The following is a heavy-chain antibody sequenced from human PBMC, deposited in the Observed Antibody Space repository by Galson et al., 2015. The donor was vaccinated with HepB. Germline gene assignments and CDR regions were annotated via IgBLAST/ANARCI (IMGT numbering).Heavy chain of an antibody. Sequence: SVKVSCKASGGTFSSYTISWVRQAPGQGLEWMGRIIPILGIANYAQKFQGRVTITADKSTSTAYMELSSLRSEDTAVYYCARGRYCSSTSCSDQIFDYWGQGTLVTVSS. CDR2: IIPILGIA. J-gene: IGHJ4*02. CDR1: GGTFSSYT. CDR3: ARGRYCSSTSCSDQIFDY. D-gene: IGHD2-2*01. V-gene: IGHV1-69*02.